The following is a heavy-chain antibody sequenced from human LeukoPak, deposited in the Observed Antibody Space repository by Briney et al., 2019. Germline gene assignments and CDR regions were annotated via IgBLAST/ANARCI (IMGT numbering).Heavy chain of an antibody. CDR2: MYYSGST. D-gene: IGHD1-26*01. CDR3: ARGSDYYYYYYMDV. V-gene: IGHV4-39*07. J-gene: IGHJ6*03. CDR1: GGSISSSSYY. Sequence: SETLSLTCIVSGGSISSSSYYWGWIRQPPGTGLEWIGSMYYSGSTYYNPSLKSRVTISVDTSKNQFSLKLSSVTAADTAVYYCARGSDYYYYYYMDVWGKGTTVTVSS.